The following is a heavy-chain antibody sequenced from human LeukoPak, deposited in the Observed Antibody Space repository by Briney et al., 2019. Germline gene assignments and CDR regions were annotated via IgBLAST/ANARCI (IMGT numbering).Heavy chain of an antibody. Sequence: SETLSLTCTVSGGSISSYYWSWIRQPPGKGLEWIGSIYYSGSTYYNPSLKSRVTISVDTSKNQFSLKLSSVTAADTAVYYCARHLYDYVWGSFDYWGQGTLVTVSS. V-gene: IGHV4-39*01. CDR1: GGSISSYY. CDR3: ARHLYDYVWGSFDY. D-gene: IGHD3-16*01. J-gene: IGHJ4*02. CDR2: IYYSGST.